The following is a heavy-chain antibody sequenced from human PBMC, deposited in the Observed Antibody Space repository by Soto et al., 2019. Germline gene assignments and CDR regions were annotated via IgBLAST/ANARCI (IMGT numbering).Heavy chain of an antibody. Sequence: QVQLQESGPGLVKPSETLSLNCTVSGGSISSYYWSWIRQPPGKGLEWIGHIHYSGSTNYDPSLKSRVTISIDTSKDQFSLKLSSVTAADTAVYYCASQRWTTIDFWGQGTPVTVSS. J-gene: IGHJ4*02. V-gene: IGHV4-59*01. CDR2: IHYSGST. CDR3: ASQRWTTIDF. CDR1: GGSISSYY. D-gene: IGHD1-26*01.